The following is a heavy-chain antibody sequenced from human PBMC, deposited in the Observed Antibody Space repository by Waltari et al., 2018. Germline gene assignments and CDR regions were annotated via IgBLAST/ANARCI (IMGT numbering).Heavy chain of an antibody. CDR2: IIPILGIA. V-gene: IGHV1-69*02. CDR1: GGTFSSYT. J-gene: IGHJ4*02. Sequence: QVQLVQSGAEVKKPGSSVKVSCKASGGTFSSYTISWVRQAPGQGLEWMGRIIPILGIANYAQKCQGRVTITADKSTSTAYMELSSLRSEDTAVYYCARTLYSSGWYPGGYWGQGTLVTVSS. CDR3: ARTLYSSGWYPGGY. D-gene: IGHD6-19*01.